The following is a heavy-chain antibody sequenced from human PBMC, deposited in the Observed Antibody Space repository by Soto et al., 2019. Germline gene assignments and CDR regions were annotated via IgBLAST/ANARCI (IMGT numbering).Heavy chain of an antibody. CDR1: GFRFSAYG. J-gene: IGHJ4*02. Sequence: QVQLVESGGGVVQPGRSLTLSCAASGFRFSAYGMHWVRQAPGEGLEWLAVIVKEGSQKHYADSVKGRFTVPRDNSQNTLYLQMNSLRAEDTAVYYCARADDYADTGLDYWGQGTLVSVSS. CDR2: IVKEGSQK. CDR3: ARADDYADTGLDY. D-gene: IGHD4-17*01. V-gene: IGHV3-33*05.